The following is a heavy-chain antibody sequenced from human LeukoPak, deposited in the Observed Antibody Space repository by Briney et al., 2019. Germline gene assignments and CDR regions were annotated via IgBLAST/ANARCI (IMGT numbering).Heavy chain of an antibody. CDR3: ARGIAAPDRGYYYMDV. Sequence: GGSLRLSCAASGFTFTSYGMHWVRQAPGKGLEWVAFIRYDGSNEYYADSVKGRFTISRDNAKNSLYLQMNSLRVEDTAVYYCARGIAAPDRGYYYMDVWGKGTTVTISS. D-gene: IGHD6-13*01. CDR2: IRYDGSNE. J-gene: IGHJ6*03. V-gene: IGHV3-30*02. CDR1: GFTFTSYG.